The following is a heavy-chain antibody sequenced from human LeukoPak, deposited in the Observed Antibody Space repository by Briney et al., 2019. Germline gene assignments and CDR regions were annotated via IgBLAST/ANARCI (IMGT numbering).Heavy chain of an antibody. J-gene: IGHJ4*02. CDR1: GGSISSSSYY. CDR2: IYYSGST. CDR3: ARLTRWELRYFDY. V-gene: IGHV4-39*01. D-gene: IGHD1-26*01. Sequence: SETLPLTCTVSGGSISSSSYYWGWIRQPPGKGLEWIGSIYYSGSTYYNPSLKSRVTISVDTSKNQFSLKLSSVTAADTAVYYCARLTRWELRYFDYWGQGTLVTVSS.